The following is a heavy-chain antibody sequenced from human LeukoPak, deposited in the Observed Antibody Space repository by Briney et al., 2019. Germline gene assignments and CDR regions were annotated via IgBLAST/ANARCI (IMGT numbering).Heavy chain of an antibody. J-gene: IGHJ3*02. V-gene: IGHV4-39*01. D-gene: IGHD5-12*01. CDR2: LYYSGST. CDR1: GGSISSSSYY. CDR3: ATHRRSGSGGSENAFEI. Sequence: SETLSLTCTVSGGSISSSSYYWGWIRQPPGKGLEWIGTLYYSGSTYYNPSLRSRVTISVDTSKNQFSLKVSSVTAADTAIYYCATHRRSGSGGSENAFEIWGQGTMVTVSS.